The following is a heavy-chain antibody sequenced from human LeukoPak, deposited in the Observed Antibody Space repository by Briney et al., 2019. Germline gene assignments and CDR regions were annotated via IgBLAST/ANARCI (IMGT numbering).Heavy chain of an antibody. CDR2: GSTFNGHR. J-gene: IGHJ3*01. D-gene: IGHD1-26*01. Sequence: ASVKVSCKASGYTFTDYGIHRARQAPGQGLEWISWGSTFNGHRLYGQRFQGRVTMTTDPSTTTVYMELTSLTSDDTALYYCARDAVGARAFDFWGQGTMVIVSS. CDR1: GYTFTDYG. CDR3: ARDAVGARAFDF. V-gene: IGHV1-18*01.